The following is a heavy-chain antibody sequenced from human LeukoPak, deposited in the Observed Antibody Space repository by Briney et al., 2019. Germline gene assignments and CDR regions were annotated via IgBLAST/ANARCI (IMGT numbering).Heavy chain of an antibody. CDR3: AKIVNGYFVN. J-gene: IGHJ4*02. D-gene: IGHD3-9*01. Sequence: GGSLRLSCAASGFTFSTYAMSWVRQAPGKGLEWVSAISGSGGSTYYADSVKGRFTISRDNSKNTLYLQMNSLRAEDTAIYYCAKIVNGYFVNWGQGTLVTVSS. V-gene: IGHV3-23*01. CDR1: GFTFSTYA. CDR2: ISGSGGST.